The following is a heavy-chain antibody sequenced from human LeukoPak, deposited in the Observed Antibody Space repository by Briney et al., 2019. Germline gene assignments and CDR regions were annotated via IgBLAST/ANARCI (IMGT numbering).Heavy chain of an antibody. Sequence: SQTLSLTCTVSGGSISSGGYYWSWIRQHPGKGLEWIGYIYYSGSTYYNPSLKSRVTISVDTSKNQFSLKLSSVTAADTAVYYCARDWGLDTAMVSWGQGTLVTVSS. V-gene: IGHV4-31*03. CDR1: GGSISSGGYY. CDR2: IYYSGST. CDR3: ARDWGLDTAMVS. D-gene: IGHD5-18*01. J-gene: IGHJ4*02.